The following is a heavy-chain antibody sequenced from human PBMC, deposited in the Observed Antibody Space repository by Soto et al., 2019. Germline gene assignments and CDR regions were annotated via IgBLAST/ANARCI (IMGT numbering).Heavy chain of an antibody. D-gene: IGHD3-10*02. CDR1: GGPFSSYA. CDR2: ITPMFGAP. V-gene: IGHV1-69*06. CDR3: ARVFTGRWFVP. J-gene: IGHJ5*02. Sequence: QVQLVQSGAEVKKPGSSVKVSCTASGGPFSSYAINWVRQAPGQGLEWMGVITPMFGAPHYAQNLKGRITITADKSTNTAYLELSSLTSGDTAVYFCARVFTGRWFVPWGQGTLVTGSS.